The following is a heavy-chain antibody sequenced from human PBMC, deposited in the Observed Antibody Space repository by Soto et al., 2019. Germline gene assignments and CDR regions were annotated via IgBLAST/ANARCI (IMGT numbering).Heavy chain of an antibody. CDR2: INIYNGNT. CDR3: ARVGVGVTAPDFDY. Sequence: QVQLVQSGAEVKKPGASVKVSCKASGYIFTTYAITWVRQAPGQGLEWMGWINIYNGNTNYAQKLQCRVTMTTDTSTSTAYMELRSLRSDDTAVYYCARVGVGVTAPDFDYWGQGTLVTVSS. D-gene: IGHD1-26*01. V-gene: IGHV1-18*01. CDR1: GYIFTTYA. J-gene: IGHJ4*02.